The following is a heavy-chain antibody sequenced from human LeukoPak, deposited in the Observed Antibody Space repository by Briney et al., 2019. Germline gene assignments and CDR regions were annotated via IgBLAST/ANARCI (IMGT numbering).Heavy chain of an antibody. CDR1: GGSISSYY. V-gene: IGHV4-4*07. D-gene: IGHD3-10*01. J-gene: IGHJ5*02. CDR3: AGDSGGWYYYGSGSYYEAINWFDP. Sequence: SETLSLTCTVSGGSISSYYWSWIRQPAGKGLEWIGRIYTSGSTNYNPSLKSRVTMSVDTSKNQFSLKLSSVTAADTAVYYCAGDSGGWYYYGSGSYYEAINWFDPWGQGTLVTVSS. CDR2: IYTSGST.